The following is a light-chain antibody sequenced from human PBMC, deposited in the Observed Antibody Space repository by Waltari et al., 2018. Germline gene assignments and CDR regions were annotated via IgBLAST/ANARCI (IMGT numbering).Light chain of an antibody. CDR1: NNGSNS. CDR3: QVWDSSSDHVV. V-gene: IGLV3-21*03. J-gene: IGLJ2*01. Sequence: SYVLTQPPSVSAAPGKTARSNGGGNNNGSNSVHWYQQKPGQAPVLVVYDDSDRPSGIPERFSGSNSGNTATLTISRVEAGDEADYYCQVWDSSSDHVVFGGGTKLTVL. CDR2: DDS.